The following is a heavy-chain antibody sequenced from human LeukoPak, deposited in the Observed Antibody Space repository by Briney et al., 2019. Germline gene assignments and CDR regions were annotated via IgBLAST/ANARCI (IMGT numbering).Heavy chain of an antibody. D-gene: IGHD3-10*01. J-gene: IGHJ4*02. V-gene: IGHV3-23*01. CDR2: ISDSGGRT. CDR3: ARVTSGSSYRPFDY. Sequence: GGSLRLSYAASGFTFRSYAMNWVRQAPGKGLEWVSGISDSGGRTDYADSVKGRFTISRDSAKNSLYLQMNSLRAEDTAVYYCARVTSGSSYRPFDYWGQGTLVTVSS. CDR1: GFTFRSYA.